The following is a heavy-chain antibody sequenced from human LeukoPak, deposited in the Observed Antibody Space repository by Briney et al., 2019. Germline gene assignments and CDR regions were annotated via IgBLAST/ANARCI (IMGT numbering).Heavy chain of an antibody. CDR1: GFTFDGYG. CDR2: ISGSGGST. J-gene: IGHJ4*02. V-gene: IGHV3-23*01. D-gene: IGHD4-23*01. CDR3: AKDSTVVTTPFDY. Sequence: PGGSLRLSCAASGFTFDGYGMTWVRQAPGKGLEWVSAISGSGGSTYYADSVKGRFTISRDNSKNTLYLQMNSLRAEDTAVYYCAKDSTVVTTPFDYWGQGTLVTVSS.